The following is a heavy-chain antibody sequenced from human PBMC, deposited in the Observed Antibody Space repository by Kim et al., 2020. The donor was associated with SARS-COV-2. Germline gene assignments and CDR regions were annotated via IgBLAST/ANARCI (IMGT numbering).Heavy chain of an antibody. J-gene: IGHJ5*02. V-gene: IGHV6-1*01. CDR1: GDSVSSNSAA. CDR3: ARDPYNFGFLLVGDNWFDP. Sequence: SQTLSLTCAISGDSVSSNSAAWTWIRQSPSRGLEWLGRTYYRSKWDNDYAVSVKSRITINPDTSKNQFSLQLNSVTPEDTAVYYCARDPYNFGFLLVGDNWFDPWGQGTLVTVSS. CDR2: TYYRSKWDN. D-gene: IGHD1-20*01.